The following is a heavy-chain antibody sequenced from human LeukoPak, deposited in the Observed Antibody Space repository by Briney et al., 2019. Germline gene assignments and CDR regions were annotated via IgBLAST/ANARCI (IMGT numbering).Heavy chain of an antibody. CDR2: ISGSGGST. J-gene: IGHJ3*02. V-gene: IGHV3-23*01. CDR1: GFKFDDYG. D-gene: IGHD3-10*01. Sequence: GGSLRLSCAASGFKFDDYGMSWVRQVPGKGLEWVSAISGSGGSTYYADSVKGRFTISRDNSKNTLYLQMNSLRAEDTAVYYCAKDTDWGSGSYSIDAFDIWGQGTMVTVSS. CDR3: AKDTDWGSGSYSIDAFDI.